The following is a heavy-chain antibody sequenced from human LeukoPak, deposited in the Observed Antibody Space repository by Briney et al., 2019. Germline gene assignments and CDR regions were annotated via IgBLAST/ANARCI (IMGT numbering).Heavy chain of an antibody. CDR2: INPSGGST. V-gene: IGHV1-46*01. CDR1: GYTFTSYY. CDR3: ARDLTGIVGATRISDY. D-gene: IGHD1-26*01. Sequence: GASVKVSCKASGYTFTSYYMHWVRQAPGQGLEWMGIINPSGGSTSYAQKFQGRVTMTRDMSTSTVYMELSSLRSEDTAVYYCARDLTGIVGATRISDYWGQGTLVTVSS. J-gene: IGHJ4*02.